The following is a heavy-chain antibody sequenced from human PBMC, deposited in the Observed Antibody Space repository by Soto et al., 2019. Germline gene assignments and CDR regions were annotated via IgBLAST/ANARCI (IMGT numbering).Heavy chain of an antibody. D-gene: IGHD6-13*01. J-gene: IGHJ6*02. CDR2: IIPIFGTA. V-gene: IGHV1-69*13. Sequence: GASVKVSCKASGGTFSSYAISWVRQAPGQGLEWMGGIIPIFGTANYAQKFQGRVTITADESTSTAYMELSSLRSEDTAVYYCARGPVRNTLAAAVYYYYYGMDVWGQGTTVTVSS. CDR3: ARGPVRNTLAAAVYYYYYGMDV. CDR1: GGTFSSYA.